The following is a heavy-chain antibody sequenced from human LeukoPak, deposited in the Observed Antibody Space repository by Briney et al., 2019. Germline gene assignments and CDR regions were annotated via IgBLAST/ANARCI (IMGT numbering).Heavy chain of an antibody. V-gene: IGHV3-30-3*01. D-gene: IGHD3-22*01. CDR1: GFTFSSYA. CDR2: ISYDGSNK. Sequence: GGSLRLSCAASGFTFSSYAMHWVRQAPGKGLEWVAVISYDGSNKYYADSAKGRFTISRDNSKNTLYLQMNSLRAEDTAVYYCARAHYYDSSGLDYWGQGTLVTVSS. CDR3: ARAHYYDSSGLDY. J-gene: IGHJ4*02.